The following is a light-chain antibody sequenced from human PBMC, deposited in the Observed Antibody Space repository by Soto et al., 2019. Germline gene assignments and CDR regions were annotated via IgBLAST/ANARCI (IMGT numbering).Light chain of an antibody. CDR3: QHYNSYSEA. Sequence: DIQMTQSPSTLSGSVGDRVTITCRASQTISSWLAWYQQKPGKAPKLLIYKASTLKRGVPSRFSGSGSGTEFTLTIRSLQPDDFATYYCQHYNSYSEAFGQGTKVEL. CDR2: KAS. CDR1: QTISSW. V-gene: IGKV1-5*03. J-gene: IGKJ1*01.